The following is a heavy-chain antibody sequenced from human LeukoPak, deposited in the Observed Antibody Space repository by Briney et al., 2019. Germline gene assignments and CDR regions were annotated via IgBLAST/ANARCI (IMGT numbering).Heavy chain of an antibody. CDR1: GFTFSHYW. CDR2: INSDGNTT. Sequence: GGSLRLSCAGSGFTFSHYWMHWVRQAPGKGLVWVSRINSDGNTTSYADSVKGRFTVSRDNAKNTLYLQMNSLRAEDTAVYYCARDFVEFDYWGQGTLVTVSS. D-gene: IGHD6-6*01. V-gene: IGHV3-74*01. CDR3: ARDFVEFDY. J-gene: IGHJ4*02.